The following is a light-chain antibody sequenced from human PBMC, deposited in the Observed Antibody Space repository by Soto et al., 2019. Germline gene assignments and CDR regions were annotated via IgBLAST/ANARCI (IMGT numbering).Light chain of an antibody. V-gene: IGKV1-8*01. Sequence: AIRMTPSPSSLSASTGDRVTITCRASQGISSYLAWYQQKPGKAPKLLIYAASTLQSGVPSRFSGSGSGTDFTLTISCLQSEDFATYYCQQYYIYPRTFGQGTKVEIK. CDR2: AAS. J-gene: IGKJ1*01. CDR3: QQYYIYPRT. CDR1: QGISSY.